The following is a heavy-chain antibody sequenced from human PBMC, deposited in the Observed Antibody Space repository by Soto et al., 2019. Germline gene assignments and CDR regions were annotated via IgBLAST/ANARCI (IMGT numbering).Heavy chain of an antibody. J-gene: IGHJ4*02. Sequence: QVQLQQWGAGLLKPSETLSLTCAVYGGSFSGYYWSWIRQPPGKGLEWIGEINHSGSTNYNPSLKRRVTISVDASKNQFSLKLSSVTAADTAVYYCARRIAVAGTWSPSTFDYWGQGTLVTVSS. CDR2: INHSGST. D-gene: IGHD6-19*01. CDR1: GGSFSGYY. CDR3: ARRIAVAGTWSPSTFDY. V-gene: IGHV4-34*01.